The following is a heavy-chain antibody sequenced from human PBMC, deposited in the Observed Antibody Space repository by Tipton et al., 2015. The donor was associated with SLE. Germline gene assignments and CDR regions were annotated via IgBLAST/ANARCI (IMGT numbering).Heavy chain of an antibody. V-gene: IGHV4-31*03. J-gene: IGHJ4*02. CDR3: ARALQLYFDY. Sequence: TLSLTCTVSGGSISSGGYYWSWIRQHPGKGLEWIGYIYYSGSTYYNPSHKSRVTISIDTSKNQLSLKLSPVTATDTAVYYCARALQLYFDYWGQGTLVTVSS. CDR2: IYYSGST. CDR1: GGSISSGGYY. D-gene: IGHD2-2*01.